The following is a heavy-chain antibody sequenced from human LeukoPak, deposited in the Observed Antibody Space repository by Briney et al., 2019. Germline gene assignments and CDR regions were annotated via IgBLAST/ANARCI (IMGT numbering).Heavy chain of an antibody. J-gene: IGHJ4*02. CDR2: ISSSGSTI. V-gene: IGHV3-11*01. CDR3: ARGVDVWGNHRQYYFDY. Sequence: GGSLRLSCAASGFTFSDYYMSWIRQAPGKGLEWVSYISSSGSTIYYADSVKGRFTISRDNSKNTLYLQMNGLRAEDTAVYYCARGVDVWGNHRQYYFDYWGQETLVTVSS. CDR1: GFTFSDYY. D-gene: IGHD3-16*02.